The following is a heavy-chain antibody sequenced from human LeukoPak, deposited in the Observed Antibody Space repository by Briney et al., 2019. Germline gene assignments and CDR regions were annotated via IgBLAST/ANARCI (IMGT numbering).Heavy chain of an antibody. D-gene: IGHD2-8*01. J-gene: IGHJ4*02. Sequence: PGGSLRLSCAASGVTFSSYTMNRVRQAPWKGLEWVSSISSSSSYISYADSVKGRFTISRDNAKNSLSLQMNSLRAEDTAVYYCAREGIVLMVYHFDYWGQGTLVTVSS. CDR3: AREGIVLMVYHFDY. V-gene: IGHV3-21*01. CDR1: GVTFSSYT. CDR2: ISSSSSYI.